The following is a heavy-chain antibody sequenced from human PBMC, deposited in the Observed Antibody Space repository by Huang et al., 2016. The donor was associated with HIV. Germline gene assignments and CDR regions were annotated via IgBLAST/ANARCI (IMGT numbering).Heavy chain of an antibody. D-gene: IGHD3-9*01. CDR2: LRYDGSDE. J-gene: IGHJ4*02. CDR3: AKDHDWSFDY. Sequence: QVQLVESGGGAVQPGGSMGVSCSASGFTFSTCNMHWVRQFPGKGLEWVAFLRYDGSDESYADSVRGRFTISRDNSINTLYLQMNTLTAEDTAVYFCAKDHDWSFDYWGQGTLVTVSS. CDR1: GFTFSTCN. V-gene: IGHV3-30*02.